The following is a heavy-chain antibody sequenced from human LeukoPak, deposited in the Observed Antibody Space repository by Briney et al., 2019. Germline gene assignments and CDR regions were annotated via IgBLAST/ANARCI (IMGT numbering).Heavy chain of an antibody. CDR2: MNPNSGNT. CDR3: ARGLGYYGSGSYSY. Sequence: ASVKVSCKASGYTFTSYDINWVRQATGQGLEWMGWMNPNSGNTGYAQKFQGRVTMTINTSISTGYMEMSSLRSEDTAVYYCARGLGYYGSGSYSYWGQGTLVTVSS. CDR1: GYTFTSYD. V-gene: IGHV1-8*01. D-gene: IGHD3-10*01. J-gene: IGHJ4*02.